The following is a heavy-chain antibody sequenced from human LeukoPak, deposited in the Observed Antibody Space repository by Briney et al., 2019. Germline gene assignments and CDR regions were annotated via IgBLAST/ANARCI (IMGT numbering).Heavy chain of an antibody. CDR1: GGSISSYY. J-gene: IGHJ4*02. CDR3: ARGRRTAVVTDFDY. CDR2: IHYSGSS. Sequence: SSETLSLTCTVSGGSISSYYWTWIRQPPGKGLEWIGYIHYSGSSRSHPSLNSRVTMSVDTSKSQFSLKLTSVTAADTAVYYCARGRRTAVVTDFDYWGQGTLVTVPS. D-gene: IGHD2-21*02. V-gene: IGHV4-59*01.